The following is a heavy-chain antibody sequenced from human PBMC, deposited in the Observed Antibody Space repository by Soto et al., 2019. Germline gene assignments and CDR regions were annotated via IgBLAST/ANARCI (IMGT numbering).Heavy chain of an antibody. CDR1: GGSISSGGYY. CDR3: ARGGRRSPGMDV. V-gene: IGHV4-31*03. Sequence: QVQLQESGPGLVKPSQTLSLTCTVSGGSISSGGYYWSWIRQHPGKGLEWIGYIYYSGSTYYNPSLKSRVTISVDTSKNHFALKLSSVTAADTAVYYCARGGRRSPGMDVWGQGTTVTVSS. CDR2: IYYSGST. J-gene: IGHJ6*02.